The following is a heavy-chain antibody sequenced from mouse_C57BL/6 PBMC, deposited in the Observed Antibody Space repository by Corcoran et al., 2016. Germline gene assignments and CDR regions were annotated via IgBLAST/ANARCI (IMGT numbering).Heavy chain of an antibody. Sequence: EVQLQQSGPELVKPGASVKITCNASGYTFTDYYMNWVKQSHGKSLEWIGDINPNNGGTSYNQKFKGKATLTVDKSSSTAYMELRSLTSEDSAVYYCARLRLRLWSEGSWGQGTSVTVSS. V-gene: IGHV1-26*01. J-gene: IGHJ4*01. CDR2: INPNNGGT. CDR1: GYTFTDYY. CDR3: ARLRLRLWSEGS. D-gene: IGHD2-4*01.